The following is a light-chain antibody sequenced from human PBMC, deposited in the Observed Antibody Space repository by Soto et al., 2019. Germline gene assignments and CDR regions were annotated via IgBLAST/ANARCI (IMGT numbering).Light chain of an antibody. CDR3: QQYNDWPPLT. J-gene: IGKJ5*01. Sequence: IVMTQSPAILSVSPGERATLSRRASQSVSSNLAWYQQKPGQAPRLLIYAASTRATGIPDRFSGRGSGTDFTLTISSLQSEDFAVYYCQQYNDWPPLTFGQGTRLEIK. CDR1: QSVSSN. V-gene: IGKV3-15*01. CDR2: AAS.